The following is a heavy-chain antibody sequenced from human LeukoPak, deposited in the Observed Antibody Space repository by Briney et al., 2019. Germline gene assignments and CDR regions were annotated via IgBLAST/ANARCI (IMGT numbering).Heavy chain of an antibody. Sequence: PGGSLRLSCAASGFTFSSYAMSWVRQAPGKGLEWVSTISDGGGSTYYADSVKGRFTISRDNSKNTLYLQMNSLRAEDTAVYYCAKAESPPPDWFDYWGQGTLVTVSS. J-gene: IGHJ4*02. CDR3: AKAESPPPDWFDY. CDR1: GFTFSSYA. CDR2: ISDGGGST. D-gene: IGHD3-9*01. V-gene: IGHV3-23*01.